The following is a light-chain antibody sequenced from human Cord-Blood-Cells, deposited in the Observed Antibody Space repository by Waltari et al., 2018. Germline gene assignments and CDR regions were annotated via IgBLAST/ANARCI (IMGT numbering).Light chain of an antibody. CDR3: CSYAGSSTFVV. Sequence: QSALTQPASVSGSPGQSITISCTGTSSDVGSYNLVSWYQQHPGKAPKLMLYEVSKRPSGVANRFAGSNSGNTASLTISGLQAEDEADYYCCSYAGSSTFVVFGGGTKLTVL. CDR2: EVS. CDR1: SSDVGSYNL. J-gene: IGLJ2*01. V-gene: IGLV2-23*02.